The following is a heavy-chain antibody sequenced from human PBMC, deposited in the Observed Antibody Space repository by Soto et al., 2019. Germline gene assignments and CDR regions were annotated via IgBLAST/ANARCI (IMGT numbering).Heavy chain of an antibody. D-gene: IGHD1-26*01. CDR3: ARDRVGDTGDY. J-gene: IGHJ4*02. Sequence: ASVKVSCKASGGTFSSYAISWVRQAPGQGLEWMGGIIPILGTANYAQKFQGRVTITADESTSTAYMELSSLRSEDTAVYYCARDRVGDTGDYWGQGTLVTVSS. CDR1: GGTFSSYA. CDR2: IIPILGTA. V-gene: IGHV1-69*13.